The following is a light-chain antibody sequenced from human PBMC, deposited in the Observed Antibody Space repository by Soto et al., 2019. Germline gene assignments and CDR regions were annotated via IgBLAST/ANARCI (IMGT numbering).Light chain of an antibody. J-gene: IGKJ5*01. Sequence: EIVMTQSPLSLPVTPGEPASISCRSSQSLLHSNGYNYLDWYLQKPGQSPQLLIYLGSNRASGVPDRFSGSGSGTDFTLKISRVEAEDVGVYYCMQALQTPLVTFGQGTRLEI. V-gene: IGKV2-28*01. CDR3: MQALQTPLVT. CDR1: QSLLHSNGYNY. CDR2: LGS.